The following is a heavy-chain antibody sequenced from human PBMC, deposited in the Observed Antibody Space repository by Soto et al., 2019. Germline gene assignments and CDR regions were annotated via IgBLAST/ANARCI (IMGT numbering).Heavy chain of an antibody. Sequence: EVQLLESGGGLVQPGGSLRLSCAASGFTFSSYAMSWVRQAPGKGLEWVSAISGSGGSTYYADSVKGRFTISRDNSKNSLYMQMNSLRAEDKAVYYCAYSSTPFDYWGQGTLVTVSS. J-gene: IGHJ4*02. CDR2: ISGSGGST. V-gene: IGHV3-23*01. CDR3: AYSSTPFDY. CDR1: GFTFSSYA. D-gene: IGHD6-13*01.